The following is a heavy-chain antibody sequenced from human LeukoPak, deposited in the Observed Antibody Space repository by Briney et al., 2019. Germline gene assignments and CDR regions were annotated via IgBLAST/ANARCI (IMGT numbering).Heavy chain of an antibody. CDR2: XPNSGGT. J-gene: IGHJ4*02. D-gene: IGHD2-15*01. V-gene: IGHV1-2*04. Sequence: XPNSGGTNYAQKFQGWVTMTRDTSISTAYMELSRLRSDDTAVYYCARSYCSGGSCYPRFDYWGQGTLVTVSS. CDR3: ARSYCSGGSCYPRFDY.